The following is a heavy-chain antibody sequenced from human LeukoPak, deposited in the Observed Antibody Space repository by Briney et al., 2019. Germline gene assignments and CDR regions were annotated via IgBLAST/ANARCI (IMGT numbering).Heavy chain of an antibody. CDR2: INPNSGGT. D-gene: IGHD6-13*01. Sequence: ASVEVSCKSSGYTFTGYYMHWVRQAPGQGLEWMGWINPNSGGTNYAQKFQGRVTMTRDTSISTAYMELSRLRSDDTAVYYCARDPPSAAGFSWGQGTLVTVSS. J-gene: IGHJ4*02. CDR3: ARDPPSAAGFS. CDR1: GYTFTGYY. V-gene: IGHV1-2*02.